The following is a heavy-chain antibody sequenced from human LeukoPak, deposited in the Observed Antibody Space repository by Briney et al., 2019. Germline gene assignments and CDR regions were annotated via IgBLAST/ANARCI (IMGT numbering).Heavy chain of an antibody. J-gene: IGHJ4*02. CDR3: AISGQGFGEFRGLDY. CDR2: IFSSGPT. Sequence: PGGSLRLSCAASGFNVSNNYMNWVRQAPGKGLEWVSVIFSSGPTYYADSVKGRFTISRDTSKNALYLQMNSLRAEDTAVYYCAISGQGFGEFRGLDYWGQGTLVTVSS. V-gene: IGHV3-53*01. CDR1: GFNVSNNY. D-gene: IGHD3-10*01.